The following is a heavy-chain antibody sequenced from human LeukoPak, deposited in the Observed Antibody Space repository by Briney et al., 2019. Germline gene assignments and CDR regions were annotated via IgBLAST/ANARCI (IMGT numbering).Heavy chain of an antibody. CDR1: GFTFSNYD. Sequence: GGSLRLSCADSGFTFSNYDMHWVRQAPGKGLEWVAVISFDGTNKDYGDSVRGRFTISRENSKSTLYLQMNSLRAEDTAVYYCARTERPARYEAILSHMDVWGKGTTVTVSS. J-gene: IGHJ6*03. D-gene: IGHD3-3*01. CDR3: ARTERPARYEAILSHMDV. V-gene: IGHV3-30*03. CDR2: ISFDGTNK.